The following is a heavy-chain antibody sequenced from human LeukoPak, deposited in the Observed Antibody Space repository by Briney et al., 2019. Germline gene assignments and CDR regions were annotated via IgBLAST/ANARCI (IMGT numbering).Heavy chain of an antibody. CDR2: ISSSSSTI. D-gene: IGHD3-10*01. CDR1: GFTFSTYS. V-gene: IGHV3-48*02. Sequence: PGGSLRLSCAASGFTFSTYSMNWVRQAPGKGLEWVSYISSSSSTIYYADSVKGRFTISRDNAKNSLYLQMNSLRDEDTAVYYCARADYGSGAHGSYYYGMDVWGQGTTVTVSS. J-gene: IGHJ6*02. CDR3: ARADYGSGAHGSYYYGMDV.